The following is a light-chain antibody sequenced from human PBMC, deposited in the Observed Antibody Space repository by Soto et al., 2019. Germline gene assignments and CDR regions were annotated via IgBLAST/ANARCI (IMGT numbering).Light chain of an antibody. CDR1: QSVKNY. Sequence: EIVLTQSPATLSLSPGERATLSCRASQSVKNYLAWYQQKPGQAPRLLIYDASNRATGIPARFSGSGSGTDFTLTISSLESEDAAVYYCQQRSNWPPVTVGGGTKVEIK. J-gene: IGKJ4*01. CDR2: DAS. V-gene: IGKV3-11*01. CDR3: QQRSNWPPVT.